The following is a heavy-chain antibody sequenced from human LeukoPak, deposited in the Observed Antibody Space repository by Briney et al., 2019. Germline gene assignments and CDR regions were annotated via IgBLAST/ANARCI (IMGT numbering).Heavy chain of an antibody. V-gene: IGHV5-51*01. CDR2: IYPGDSDT. CDR1: GYIFTSYW. J-gene: IGHJ4*02. D-gene: IGHD6-19*01. Sequence: GESLKISCKGSGYIFTSYWIGWVRQMPGKGLEWMGIIYPGDSDTRYSPSFQGQVTISADKSISTAYLQWSSLKASDTAMHYCARQRYSSGWAPFDYWGQGTLVTVSS. CDR3: ARQRYSSGWAPFDY.